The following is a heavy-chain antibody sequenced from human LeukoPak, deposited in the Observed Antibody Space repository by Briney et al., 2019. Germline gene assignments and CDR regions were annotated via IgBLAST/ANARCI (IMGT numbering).Heavy chain of an antibody. CDR3: AKDRPRVTIFGVVATGLFDY. CDR2: ISGSGGST. Sequence: GALRLSCAASGFTFSSYAMSWVRQAPGKGLEWVSAISGSGGSTYYADSVKGRFTISRDNSKNTLYLQMNSLRAEDTAVYYCAKDRPRVTIFGVVATGLFDYWGQGTLVTVSS. J-gene: IGHJ4*02. CDR1: GFTFSSYA. D-gene: IGHD3-3*01. V-gene: IGHV3-23*01.